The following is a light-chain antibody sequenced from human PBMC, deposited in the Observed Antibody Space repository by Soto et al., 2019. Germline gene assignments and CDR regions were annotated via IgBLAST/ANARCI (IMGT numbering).Light chain of an antibody. Sequence: QSVLTQPPSASGTPGQRVTISCSTSSSNLGDNTVNWYQQVPGAAPKLLIYSYDQRPSGVPDRFSRSKSGTSASLAMSVLRCDDDADYYCASWDAGLDSYVFGTGTKLTVL. J-gene: IGLJ1*01. CDR1: SSNLGDNT. CDR2: SYD. CDR3: ASWDAGLDSYV. V-gene: IGLV1-44*01.